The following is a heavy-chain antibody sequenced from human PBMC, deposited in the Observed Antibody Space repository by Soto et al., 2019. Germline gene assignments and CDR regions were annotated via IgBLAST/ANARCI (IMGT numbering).Heavy chain of an antibody. CDR2: ISFDGSNK. D-gene: IGHD2-2*01. Sequence: QVQLVESGGGVVQPGRSLRLSCAASGFTFSNYAIHWVRQAPGRGLEWVTVISFDGSNKYYADSVKGRFTISRDNSKNTVYLQMNSLRXEDTXVXXCAKHGIAWDQTLSQPNWFDPWGQGTLVTVSS. CDR1: GFTFSNYA. V-gene: IGHV3-30*18. CDR3: AKHGIAWDQTLSQPNWFDP. J-gene: IGHJ5*02.